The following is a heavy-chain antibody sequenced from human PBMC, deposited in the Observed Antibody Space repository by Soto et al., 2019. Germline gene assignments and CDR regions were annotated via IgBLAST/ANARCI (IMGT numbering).Heavy chain of an antibody. CDR3: ARADAIHGGRYYYYGMDV. D-gene: IGHD4-17*01. CDR1: GGTFSSYT. J-gene: IGHJ6*02. Sequence: QVQLVQSGAEVKKPGSSVKVSCKASGGTFSSYTISWVRQAPGQGLEWMGRIIPILGIVNYAQKFQGRVTITADKSTSTAYVELSSLRSEDTAVYYCARADAIHGGRYYYYGMDVWGQGTTVTVSS. CDR2: IIPILGIV. V-gene: IGHV1-69*02.